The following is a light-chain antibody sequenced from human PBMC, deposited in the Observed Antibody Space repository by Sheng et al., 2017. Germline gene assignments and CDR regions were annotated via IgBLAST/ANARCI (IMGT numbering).Light chain of an antibody. J-gene: IGKJ2*01. V-gene: IGKV3-15*01. CDR3: QQYGSSGYT. CDR1: QSVSSN. CDR2: GAS. Sequence: EIVMTQSPATLSVSPGERATLSCRASQSVSSNLAWYQQKPGQAPRLLIYGASTRATGIPVRFSGSGSGTEFTLTISSLQSEDFAVYYCQQYGSSGYTFGQGTKLEI.